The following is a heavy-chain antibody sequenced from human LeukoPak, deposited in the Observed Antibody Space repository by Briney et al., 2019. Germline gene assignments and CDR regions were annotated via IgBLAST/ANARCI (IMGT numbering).Heavy chain of an antibody. D-gene: IGHD5-18*01. Sequence: ASVKVSCKASGYTFTSYYMHWVRQAPGQGLEWMGIINPSGGSTSYAQKFQGRVTMTRDPSTSTVYMELSSLRSEDTAVYYCAYSGYSCGFDYWGQGTLVTVSS. CDR2: INPSGGST. J-gene: IGHJ4*02. V-gene: IGHV1-46*01. CDR1: GYTFTSYY. CDR3: AYSGYSCGFDY.